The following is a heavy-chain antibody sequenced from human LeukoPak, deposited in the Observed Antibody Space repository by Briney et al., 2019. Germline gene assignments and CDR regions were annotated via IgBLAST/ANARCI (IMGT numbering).Heavy chain of an antibody. J-gene: IGHJ4*02. Sequence: ASVKVSCKAYGGTFSSYAISWVRQAPGQGLEWMGRIIPIFGTANYAQKFQGRVTITTDESPSPAYMELSSPRSEDTAVYYCARAAELLGLQFDYWGQGTLVTVSS. CDR2: IIPIFGTA. CDR3: ARAAELLGLQFDY. D-gene: IGHD1-26*01. CDR1: GGTFSSYA. V-gene: IGHV1-69*05.